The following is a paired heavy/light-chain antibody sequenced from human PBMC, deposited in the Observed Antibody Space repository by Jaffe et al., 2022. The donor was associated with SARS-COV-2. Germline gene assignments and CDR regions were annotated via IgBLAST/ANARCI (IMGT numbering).Light chain of an antibody. J-gene: IGKJ1*01. CDR1: QSVLYSSNNKNY. Sequence: DIVMTQSPDSLAVSLGERATINCKSSQSVLYSSNNKNYLAWYQRKPGQPPKLLIYWASTRESGVPDRFSGSGSGTDFTLTISGLQAEDVAVYYCQQYYSTPWTFGQGTKVEIK. CDR2: WAS. V-gene: IGKV4-1*01. CDR3: QQYYSTPWT.
Heavy chain of an antibody. CDR1: GYTFTTSY. Sequence: QVQLVQSGAEVKKPGASVKISCKVFGYTFTTSYMHWVRQAPGLGLEWMGINSPTGGTTTYAQKFQGRVTMTRDTSTSTVYMELSSLRSEDTAVYYCAREGNSLSIWGQGTMVTVSS. V-gene: IGHV1-46*01. J-gene: IGHJ3*02. CDR3: AREGNSLSI. D-gene: IGHD6-13*01. CDR2: NSPTGGTT.